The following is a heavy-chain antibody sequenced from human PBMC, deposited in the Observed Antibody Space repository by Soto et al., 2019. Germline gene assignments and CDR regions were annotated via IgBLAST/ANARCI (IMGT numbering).Heavy chain of an antibody. Sequence: SVKVSCKASGGSFSSYAISWVRQARGQRLEWMGGIIASSGNTNYAQKFQERVTITRDMSTSTAYMEMSSLRSEDTAVYYCARDLRDGYRPLWGQGTLVTVSS. CDR3: ARDLRDGYRPL. CDR2: IIASSGNT. D-gene: IGHD5-12*01. V-gene: IGHV1-69*10. J-gene: IGHJ4*02. CDR1: GGSFSSYA.